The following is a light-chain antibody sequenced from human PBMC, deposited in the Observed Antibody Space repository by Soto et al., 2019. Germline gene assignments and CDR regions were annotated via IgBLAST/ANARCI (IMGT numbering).Light chain of an antibody. CDR2: WAS. J-gene: IGKJ1*01. Sequence: MVMTQSPESLALSLGERATINCKSSQTLLYFANNLNYLAWYQQKPGQPPRLLIYWASTRESGVPDRFSGSGSGTDFTLTISSLQAEDVAVYYCQQYINDLPAFGQGTKVDI. CDR1: QTLLYFANNLNY. V-gene: IGKV4-1*01. CDR3: QQYINDLPA.